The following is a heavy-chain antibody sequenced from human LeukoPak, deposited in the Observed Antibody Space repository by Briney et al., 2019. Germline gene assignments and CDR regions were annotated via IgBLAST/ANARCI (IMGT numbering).Heavy chain of an antibody. D-gene: IGHD6-13*01. CDR3: AKGGQQPLGY. Sequence: GGSLRLSCVASGLTLDKYWMTWVRQAPGKGLEWVSAISASGGSTYYADSVKGRFTISRDNSKNTLYLQMNSLRAEDTAVYYCAKGGQQPLGYWGQGTLVTVSS. CDR1: GLTLDKYW. J-gene: IGHJ4*02. CDR2: ISASGGST. V-gene: IGHV3-23*01.